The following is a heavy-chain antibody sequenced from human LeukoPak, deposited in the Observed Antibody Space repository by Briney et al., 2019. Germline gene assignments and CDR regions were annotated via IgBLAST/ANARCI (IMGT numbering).Heavy chain of an antibody. CDR2: IRDSGEA. Sequence: PGGSLRLSRAVSGFRVSDYYMSWVRRAPGKGLEWVGLIRDSGEAFYADFVRGRFAISRDESENTLYLQMNSLRVEDTAVYFCARDRAALQDWVEFDPWGQGTPVIVSS. CDR3: ARDRAALQDWVEFDP. J-gene: IGHJ5*02. CDR1: GFRVSDYY. V-gene: IGHV3-66*03. D-gene: IGHD3/OR15-3a*01.